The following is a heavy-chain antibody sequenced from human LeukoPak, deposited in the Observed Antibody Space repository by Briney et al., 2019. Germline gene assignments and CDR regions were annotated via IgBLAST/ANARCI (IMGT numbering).Heavy chain of an antibody. CDR1: GGSISSGGYY. J-gene: IGHJ6*02. CDR2: IYYSGST. V-gene: IGHV4-31*03. Sequence: SQTLSLTCTVSGGSISSGGYYWSWIRQHPGKGLEWIGYIYYSGSTYYNPSLKSRVTISVDKSKNQFSLKLSSVTAADTAVYYCARWARTYYYDSKGRGYYYSMDVWGQGTTVTVSS. D-gene: IGHD3-22*01. CDR3: ARWARTYYYDSKGRGYYYSMDV.